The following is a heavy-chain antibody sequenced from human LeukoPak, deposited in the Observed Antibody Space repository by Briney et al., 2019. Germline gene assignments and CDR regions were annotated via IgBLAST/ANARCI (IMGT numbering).Heavy chain of an antibody. CDR1: GGTFSSYA. CDR3: ATGTWKDYYDSSGYCTPSFDY. D-gene: IGHD3-22*01. V-gene: IGHV1-69*04. Sequence: SVKVSCKASGGTFSSYAISWVRQAPGQGLEWMGRIIPILGIANYAQKFQGRVTITADKSTSTAYMELSSLRSEDTAVYYCATGTWKDYYDSSGYCTPSFDYWGQGTLVTVSS. J-gene: IGHJ4*02. CDR2: IIPILGIA.